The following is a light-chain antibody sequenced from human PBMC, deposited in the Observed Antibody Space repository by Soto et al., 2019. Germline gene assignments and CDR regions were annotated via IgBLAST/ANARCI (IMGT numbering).Light chain of an antibody. CDR3: QQSFSTPLT. J-gene: IGKJ4*01. CDR1: QTISSY. Sequence: DMQMTQSPSSLSASVGDRVAITCRASQTISSYLNWYQQKPGKAPKLLIFAASSLRTGVPSRFSGSGSGTDFTLTISSLQPEDFATYFCQQSFSTPLTFGGGTKVDIK. V-gene: IGKV1-39*01. CDR2: AAS.